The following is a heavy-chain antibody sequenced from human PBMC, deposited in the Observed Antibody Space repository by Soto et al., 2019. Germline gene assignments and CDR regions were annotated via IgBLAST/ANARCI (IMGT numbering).Heavy chain of an antibody. D-gene: IGHD3-16*01. Sequence: QVQLVQSGAEVKKPGASVKVSCKASGYTFTNYDIHWVRQATGQGLEWMGWMNPDSGNTGQAKQFQGRITMTRDTSTTTAYMEMSSLRAEDTTVYSCAKGRFRRTWFDPWGQGTLVTVSS. CDR3: AKGRFRRTWFDP. CDR1: GYTFTNYD. V-gene: IGHV1-8*01. CDR2: MNPDSGNT. J-gene: IGHJ5*02.